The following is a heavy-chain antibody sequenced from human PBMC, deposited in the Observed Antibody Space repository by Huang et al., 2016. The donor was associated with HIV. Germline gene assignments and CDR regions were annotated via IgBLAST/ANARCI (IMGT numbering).Heavy chain of an antibody. CDR3: ARPLYSSSWHGWDSIDY. CDR1: GYTFTSYA. D-gene: IGHD6-13*01. Sequence: QVQLVQSGSELKKPGASVKVSCKASGYTFTSYAMNWVRQAPGQGLEWMGWINTNTGNPTYAQGFTGRFVFSVDTSVSTAYLQISSLKAEDTAVYYCARPLYSSSWHGWDSIDYWGQGTLVTVSS. J-gene: IGHJ4*02. CDR2: INTNTGNP. V-gene: IGHV7-4-1*02.